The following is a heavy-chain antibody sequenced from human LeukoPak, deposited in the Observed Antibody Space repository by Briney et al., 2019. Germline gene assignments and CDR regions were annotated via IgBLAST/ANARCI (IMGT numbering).Heavy chain of an antibody. J-gene: IGHJ6*02. V-gene: IGHV4-34*01. CDR3: ARDGPKCELLRTAYYYYYGMDV. D-gene: IGHD1-26*01. CDR2: INHSGST. Sequence: SETLSLTCAVYGGSFSGYYWSWIRQPPGKGLEWIGEINHSGSTNYNPSLKSRVTISVDTSKNQFSLKLSSVTAADTAVYYCARDGPKCELLRTAYYYYYGMDVWGQGTTVTVSS. CDR1: GGSFSGYY.